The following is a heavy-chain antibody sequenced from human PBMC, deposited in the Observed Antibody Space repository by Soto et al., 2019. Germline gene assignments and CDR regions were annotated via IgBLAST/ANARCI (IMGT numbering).Heavy chain of an antibody. CDR3: AKWRGEHSGYNYYLDS. CDR2: IYYSGST. J-gene: IGHJ4*02. Sequence: QVQLQESGPGLVKPSETLSLTCTVSGGSISSYYWSWVRQPPGKGLEWIGYIYYSGSTNYKPTLKRRVTISVDTSKKQFCLKLSYETAAYSAVYYCAKWRGEHSGYNYYLDSWGQGTLVTVSS. V-gene: IGHV4-59*12. D-gene: IGHD5-12*01. CDR1: GGSISSYY.